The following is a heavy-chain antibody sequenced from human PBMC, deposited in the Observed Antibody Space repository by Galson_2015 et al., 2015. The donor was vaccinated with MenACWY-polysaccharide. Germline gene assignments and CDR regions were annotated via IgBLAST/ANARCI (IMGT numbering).Heavy chain of an antibody. CDR2: ISGSGGST. CDR3: ATSRRKYSSGWSADEI. CDR1: GFTFSSYA. D-gene: IGHD6-19*01. J-gene: IGHJ3*02. Sequence: SLRLSCAASGFTFSSYAMSWVRQAPGKGLEWVSAISGSGGSTYYADSVKGRFTISRDNSKNTLYLQMNSLRAEDTAVYYCATSRRKYSSGWSADEIWGQGTMVTVS. V-gene: IGHV3-23*01.